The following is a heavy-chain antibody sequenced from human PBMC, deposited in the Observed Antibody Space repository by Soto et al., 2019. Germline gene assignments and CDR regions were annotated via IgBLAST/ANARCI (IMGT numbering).Heavy chain of an antibody. D-gene: IGHD6-19*01. CDR3: SGMPYTSGLRFDP. Sequence: PSETLSLTCIVSGGSTTSYHWSWIRQFPGKGLEWIAYTSYTGVTSYNPSLASRVSISLDRSNNQCSLKLKSVTAADTAVYFCSGMPYTSGLRFDPWGPGTLVTVSS. J-gene: IGHJ5*02. CDR2: TSYTGVT. V-gene: IGHV4-59*12. CDR1: GGSTTSYH.